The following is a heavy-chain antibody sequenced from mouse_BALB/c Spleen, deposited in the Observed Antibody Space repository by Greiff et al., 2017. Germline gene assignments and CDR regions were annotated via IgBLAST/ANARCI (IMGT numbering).Heavy chain of an antibody. V-gene: IGHV1-5*01. D-gene: IGHD4-1*02. CDR1: GYSFPSYW. Sequence: EVQLQQSGPVLARPGASVTMSCKASGYSFPSYWMHWVKQRPGQGLEWIGAIYPGHSDTSYIQKFKGKAKLTAVTSASTAYMELSSLTHEDSAVYYCRRPTQRGWCADWGQGTLVTVSA. CDR3: RRPTQRGWCAD. J-gene: IGHJ3*01. CDR2: IYPGHSDT.